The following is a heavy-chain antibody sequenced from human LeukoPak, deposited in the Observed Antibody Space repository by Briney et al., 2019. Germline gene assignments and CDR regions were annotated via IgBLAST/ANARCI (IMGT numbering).Heavy chain of an antibody. CDR3: ARDIDYGDYSNFDY. Sequence: SVKVSCKASGGTFSSYGISWVRQAPGQGLEWMGGIIPMFGTTDYAQKFQDRVTITADESTSTAYMELSSLRSEDTALYYCARDIDYGDYSNFDYWGQGTLVTVSS. CDR2: IIPMFGTT. D-gene: IGHD4-17*01. J-gene: IGHJ4*02. V-gene: IGHV1-69*13. CDR1: GGTFSSYG.